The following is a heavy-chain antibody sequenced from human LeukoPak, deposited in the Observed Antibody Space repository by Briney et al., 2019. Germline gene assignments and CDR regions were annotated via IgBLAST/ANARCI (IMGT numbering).Heavy chain of an antibody. J-gene: IGHJ6*03. CDR3: ARETSQKGAHYMDV. D-gene: IGHD3-16*01. V-gene: IGHV4-59*01. Sequence: SETLSLTYTVSGGSISSYYWSWIRQPPGKGLEWIGYIYYSGSTNYNPSLKSRVTISVDTSKNQFSLKLSSVTAADTAVYYCARETSQKGAHYMDVWGKGTTVTISS. CDR2: IYYSGST. CDR1: GGSISSYY.